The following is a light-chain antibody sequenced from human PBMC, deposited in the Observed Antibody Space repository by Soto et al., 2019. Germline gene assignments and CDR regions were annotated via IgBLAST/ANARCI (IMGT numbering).Light chain of an antibody. CDR3: QQYNNWPDT. CDR1: QRVSST. V-gene: IGKV3-15*01. CDR2: GAS. J-gene: IGKJ2*01. Sequence: EIVVTQSPATLYVSPGERATLSCRASQRVSSTLAWYQQKPGQAPRLLIYGASTRATGIPARFSGSGSGTEFTPTISSLQSEDFAVYYCQQYNNWPDTFGQGTKLEIK.